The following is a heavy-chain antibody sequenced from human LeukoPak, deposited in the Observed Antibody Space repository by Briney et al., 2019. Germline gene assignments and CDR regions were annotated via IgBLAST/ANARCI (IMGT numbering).Heavy chain of an antibody. V-gene: IGHV1-69*05. J-gene: IGHJ4*02. CDR2: IIPIFGTA. CDR1: GGTFSSYA. CDR3: ARKSGPTVTPAPFDY. Sequence: ASVKVSCKASGGTFSSYAISWVRQAPGQGLEWMGGIIPIFGTANYAQKLQGRVTMTTDTSTSTAYMELRSLRSDDTAVYYCARKSGPTVTPAPFDYWGQGTLVTVSS. D-gene: IGHD4-17*01.